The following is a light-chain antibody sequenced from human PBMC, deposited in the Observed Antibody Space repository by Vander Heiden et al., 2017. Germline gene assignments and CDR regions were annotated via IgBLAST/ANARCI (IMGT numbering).Light chain of an antibody. CDR3: QQEGSSPHT. CDR1: QSVSSSY. V-gene: IGKV3-20*01. Sequence: EIVLTQSPGTLSLSPGERPTLSCRASQSVSSSYLSWYQQRPGQAPRLLIYGASSRATGIPDRFSGSGCGTDFTLTISRLEPEDFAVYYCQQEGSSPHTFGQGTKLEIK. J-gene: IGKJ2*01. CDR2: GAS.